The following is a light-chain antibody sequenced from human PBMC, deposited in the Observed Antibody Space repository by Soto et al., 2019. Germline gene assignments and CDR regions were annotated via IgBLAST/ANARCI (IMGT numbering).Light chain of an antibody. V-gene: IGLV1-44*01. Sequence: QSVLTHPPSASGTPGQRVTISCSGGSSNIGRNTVKWYRQLPGTAPKLLIGSSDQRPSGVPDRFSGSQSGTSASLAISGLQSEDEADYICAAWDDSLNAWAFGGGTKLTVL. CDR2: SSD. J-gene: IGLJ3*02. CDR3: AAWDDSLNAWA. CDR1: SSNIGRNT.